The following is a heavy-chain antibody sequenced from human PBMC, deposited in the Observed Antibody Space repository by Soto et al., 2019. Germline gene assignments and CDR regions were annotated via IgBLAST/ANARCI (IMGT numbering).Heavy chain of an antibody. CDR2: ISHTGST. V-gene: IGHV4-59*08. Sequence: SETLSLTCTVSGGSINGYFWSWIRQPPGKGLEWIGYISHTGSTNYNPSLKSRVTISVDTSKNQFSLKLSPVTDTDTAVYYCGRHRCGGDCYPADDWFDPWGQGTLVTVSS. CDR3: GRHRCGGDCYPADDWFDP. CDR1: GGSINGYF. J-gene: IGHJ5*02. D-gene: IGHD2-21*02.